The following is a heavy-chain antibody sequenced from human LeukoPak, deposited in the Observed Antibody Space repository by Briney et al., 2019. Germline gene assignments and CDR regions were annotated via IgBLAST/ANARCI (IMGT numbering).Heavy chain of an antibody. CDR1: GYTFTSYY. D-gene: IGHD3-9*01. J-gene: IGHJ5*02. CDR2: INPSGGST. CDR3: ARMAPHYDILTGCYFNASGRWWFDP. V-gene: IGHV1-46*01. Sequence: ASVKVSCKASGYTFTSYYMHWVRQAPGQGLEWMGIINPSGGSTSYAQKFQGRVTMTRDTSTSTVYMELSSLRSEDTAVYYCARMAPHYDILTGCYFNASGRWWFDPWGQGTLVTVSS.